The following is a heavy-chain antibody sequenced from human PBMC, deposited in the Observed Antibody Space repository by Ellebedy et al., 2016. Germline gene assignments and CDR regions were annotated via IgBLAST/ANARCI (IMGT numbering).Heavy chain of an antibody. J-gene: IGHJ5*02. V-gene: IGHV3-23*01. CDR3: ARGVGSGWFDP. CDR1: GFTFGIYA. Sequence: GGSLRLSCVASGFTFGIYAMSWVRQAPGKGLEWVSSLRGSGATTYYADSVRGRFTISRDNSKNTLYLQMNSLRAEDTAVYYCARGVGSGWFDPWGQGTLVTVSS. D-gene: IGHD2-15*01. CDR2: LRGSGATT.